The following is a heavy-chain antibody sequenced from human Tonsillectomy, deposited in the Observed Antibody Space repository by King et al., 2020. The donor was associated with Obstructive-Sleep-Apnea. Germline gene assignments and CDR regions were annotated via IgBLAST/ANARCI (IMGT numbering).Heavy chain of an antibody. CDR2: ISTTSTFI. D-gene: IGHD3-10*01. CDR3: ARFPVGRAANWFGP. V-gene: IGHV3-21*01. Sequence: VQLVESGGGLVKPGGSLRLSCTASGFTFSSFSLNWVRQAPGKGLEWVSSISTTSTFIDYADSVKGRFTISRDNAKNSRYLQMNNLRAEDTAVYYCARFPVGRAANWFGPWGQGTLVTVSS. CDR1: GFTFSSFS. J-gene: IGHJ5*02.